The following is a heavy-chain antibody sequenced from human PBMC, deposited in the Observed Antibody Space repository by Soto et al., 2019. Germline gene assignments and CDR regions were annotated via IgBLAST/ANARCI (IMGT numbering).Heavy chain of an antibody. CDR2: INSDGSST. CDR3: ASFVTGTVEDYYYYYYMDV. D-gene: IGHD1-7*01. J-gene: IGHJ6*03. V-gene: IGHV3-74*01. CDR1: VFTFSSYW. Sequence: PGGSLRLSCAASVFTFSSYWMHWVRQAPGRGLVWVSRINSDGSSTSYADSVKGRFTISRDNAKNTLYLQMNSLRAEDTAVYYCASFVTGTVEDYYYYYYMDVWGKGTTVTVSS.